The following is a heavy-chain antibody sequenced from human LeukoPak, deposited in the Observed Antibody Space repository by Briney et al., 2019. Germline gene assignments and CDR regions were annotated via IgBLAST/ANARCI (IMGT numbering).Heavy chain of an antibody. CDR3: TTADYGDAPWYYYGMDV. CDR2: IKSKTDGGTT. J-gene: IGHJ6*02. V-gene: IGHV3-15*01. Sequence: PGGSLRLSCAASGFTFSNAWMSWVRQAPGNGLEWVGRIKSKTDGGTTDYAAPVKGRFTISRDDSKNTLYLQMNSLKTEDTAVYYCTTADYGDAPWYYYGMDVWGQGTTVTVSS. D-gene: IGHD4-17*01. CDR1: GFTFSNAW.